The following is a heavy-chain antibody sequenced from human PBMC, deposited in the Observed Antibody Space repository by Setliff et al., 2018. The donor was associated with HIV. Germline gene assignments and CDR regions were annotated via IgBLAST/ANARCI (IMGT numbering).Heavy chain of an antibody. D-gene: IGHD6-19*01. V-gene: IGHV4-39*01. CDR1: GGSIITSTFY. Sequence: PSETLSLTCTVSGGSIITSTFYWGWIRQPPGKGLEWIGTIYYSGSTYYNPSLKSRATISVDMSKNQFSLRLSSVTAADTAVYYCIIAYSSGWLAPMGFDSWGQGTLVTVSS. CDR2: IYYSGST. CDR3: IIAYSSGWLAPMGFDS. J-gene: IGHJ4*02.